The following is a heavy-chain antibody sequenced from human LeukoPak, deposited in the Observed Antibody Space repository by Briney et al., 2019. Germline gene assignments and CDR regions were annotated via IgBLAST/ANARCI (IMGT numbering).Heavy chain of an antibody. CDR2: IDHSGTA. D-gene: IGHD3-3*01. CDR3: AVGITILGVAASFDS. CDR1: GASYNAYY. J-gene: IGHJ4*02. V-gene: IGHV4-34*01. Sequence: SETLSLTCAAYGASYNAYYWSWIRQPPGKGLEWIGDIDHSGTATYNPSLKSRLTISADASKNQFSLKLNSVPDADTAVYYCAVGITILGVAASFDSWGQGNLVIVSS.